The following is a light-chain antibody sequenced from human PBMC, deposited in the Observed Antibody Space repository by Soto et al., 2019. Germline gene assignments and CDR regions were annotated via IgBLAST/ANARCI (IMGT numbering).Light chain of an antibody. Sequence: QSVLTQPASVSGSHGQSITISCTGTSSDVGGYNYVSWYQQHPGKAPKFMIYDVSNRPSGVSTRFSGSKSGNTASLTISGLQAEDEADYYCNSYTTSNTRQIVFGTG. CDR3: NSYTTSNTRQIV. CDR2: DVS. J-gene: IGLJ1*01. V-gene: IGLV2-14*01. CDR1: SSDVGGYNY.